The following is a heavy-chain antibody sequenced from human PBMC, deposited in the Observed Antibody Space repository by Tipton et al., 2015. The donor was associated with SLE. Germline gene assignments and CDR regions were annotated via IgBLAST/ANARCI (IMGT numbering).Heavy chain of an antibody. Sequence: TLSLTCAVYGGPFTGNYWNWIRQVPGMGLQWIGYIYYGAYGGSTYYNPSLKGRVSILVDTSKNQFSLRLSSATAADTALYYCARERNCIGGTCYGSHFDYWGPGALVTVSS. CDR2: IYYGAYGGST. CDR1: GGPFTGNY. CDR3: ARERNCIGGTCYGSHFDY. V-gene: IGHV4-34*09. J-gene: IGHJ4*02. D-gene: IGHD2-15*01.